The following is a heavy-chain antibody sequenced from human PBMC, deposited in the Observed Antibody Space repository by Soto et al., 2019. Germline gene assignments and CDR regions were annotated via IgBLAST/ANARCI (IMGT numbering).Heavy chain of an antibody. Sequence: GASVKVSCKASGGTFSSYAISWVRQAPGQGLEWMGGIIPIFGTANYAQKFQGRVTITADESTSTAYMELSSLRSEDTAVYYCASLLSGYSSGWYHGPIDYWGQGTLVTVSS. D-gene: IGHD6-19*01. J-gene: IGHJ4*02. CDR1: GGTFSSYA. CDR2: IIPIFGTA. CDR3: ASLLSGYSSGWYHGPIDY. V-gene: IGHV1-69*13.